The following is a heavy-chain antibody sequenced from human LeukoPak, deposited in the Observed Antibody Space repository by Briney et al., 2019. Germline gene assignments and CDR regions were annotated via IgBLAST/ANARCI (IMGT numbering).Heavy chain of an antibody. CDR1: GGSFSGYY. V-gene: IGHV4-34*01. J-gene: IGHJ4*02. CDR2: INHSGST. CDR3: ARGGYCANGVCYTNTFHHVDY. D-gene: IGHD2-8*01. Sequence: SETLSLTCAVYGGSFSGYYWSWIRQPPGRGLEWIGEINHSGSTNYNPSLKSRVTISVDTSKNQFSLKLSSVTAADTAVYYCARGGYCANGVCYTNTFHHVDYWGQGTLVAVSS.